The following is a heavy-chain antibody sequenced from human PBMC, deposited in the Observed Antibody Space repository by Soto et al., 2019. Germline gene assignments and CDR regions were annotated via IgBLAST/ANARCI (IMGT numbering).Heavy chain of an antibody. J-gene: IGHJ6*02. CDR3: ARDTYYYGSGKEHGMDV. D-gene: IGHD3-10*01. CDR2: IYYSGST. CDR1: GGSISSGDYY. V-gene: IGHV4-30-4*01. Sequence: SETLSLTCTVSGGSISSGDYYWSWIRQPPGKGLEWIGYIYYSGSTYYNPSLKSRVTISVDTSKNQFSLKLSSVTAADTAVYYCARDTYYYGSGKEHGMDVWGQGTTVTVSS.